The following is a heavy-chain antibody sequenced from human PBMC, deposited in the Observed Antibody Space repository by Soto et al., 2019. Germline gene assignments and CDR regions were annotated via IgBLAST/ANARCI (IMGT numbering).Heavy chain of an antibody. CDR3: ARESRDNWNDY. J-gene: IGHJ4*02. Sequence: VGSLRLSCAASGFTFSSYSMNWVRQAPGKGLEWVSSISSSSSYIYYADSVKGRFTISRDNAKNSLYLQMNSLRAEDTAVYYCARESRDNWNDYWGQGTLVTVSS. D-gene: IGHD1-20*01. V-gene: IGHV3-21*01. CDR2: ISSSSSYI. CDR1: GFTFSSYS.